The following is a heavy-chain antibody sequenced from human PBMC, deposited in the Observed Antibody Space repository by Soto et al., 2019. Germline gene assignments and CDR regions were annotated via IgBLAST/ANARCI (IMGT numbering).Heavy chain of an antibody. V-gene: IGHV4-34*01. CDR2: INHSGST. CDR1: GGSFSGYY. CDR3: ARGYGRNFAY. J-gene: IGHJ4*02. Sequence: SETLSLTCAVYGGSFSGYYWSWIRQPPGKGLEWIGEINHSGSTNYNPSLKSRVTISVDTSKNQFSLKLSSVTAADTAVYYCARGYGRNFAYWGQGTLVTVSS. D-gene: IGHD3-10*01.